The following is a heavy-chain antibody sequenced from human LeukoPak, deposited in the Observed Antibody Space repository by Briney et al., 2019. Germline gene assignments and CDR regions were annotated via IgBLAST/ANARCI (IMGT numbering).Heavy chain of an antibody. CDR3: ARGYSGYDYVAD. CDR2: IYYSGST. Sequence: SETLSLTCTVSGGSISSYYWSWIRQPPGKGLEWIGYIYYSGSTNYNPSLKSRVTISVDTSKNQFSLKLSSVTAADTAAYYCARGYSGYDYVADWGQGTLVTVSS. D-gene: IGHD5-12*01. CDR1: GGSISSYY. J-gene: IGHJ4*02. V-gene: IGHV4-59*08.